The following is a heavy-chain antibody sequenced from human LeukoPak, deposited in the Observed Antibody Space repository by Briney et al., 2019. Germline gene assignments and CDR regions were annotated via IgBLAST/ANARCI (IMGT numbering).Heavy chain of an antibody. CDR3: AKEGVSAAAGIQFDY. J-gene: IGHJ4*02. CDR1: GFPFSNYS. Sequence: GGSLRLSCAASGFPFSNYSMNWVRQAPGKGLEWVSSITGSSRFRYYADSVKGRFTISRDNGRNSLYLQMNSLRAEDTAVYYCAKEGVSAAAGIQFDYWGQGTLVTVSS. CDR2: ITGSSRFR. D-gene: IGHD6-13*01. V-gene: IGHV3-21*04.